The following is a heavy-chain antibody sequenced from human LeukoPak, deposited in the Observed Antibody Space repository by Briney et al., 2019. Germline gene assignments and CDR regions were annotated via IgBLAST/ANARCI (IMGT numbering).Heavy chain of an antibody. CDR1: GFTFSSYA. D-gene: IGHD6-13*01. CDR3: ARHSRGRWYVFDY. J-gene: IGHJ4*02. Sequence: GGSLRLSCAASGFTFSSYAMSWVRQAPGKGLEWVSGISGSGGNTYYTDSVKGRCTISRNNSNNPLYLQMNSLRAEDTAVYYCARHSRGRWYVFDYWGQGTLVTVSS. V-gene: IGHV3-23*01. CDR2: ISGSGGNT.